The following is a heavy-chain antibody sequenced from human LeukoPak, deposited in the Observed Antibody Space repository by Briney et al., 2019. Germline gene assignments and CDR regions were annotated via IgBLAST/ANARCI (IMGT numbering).Heavy chain of an antibody. D-gene: IGHD6-19*01. CDR2: INSDGSST. CDR1: GFTFSSYW. Sequence: PGESLRLSCAASGFTFSSYWMHWVRQAPGKGLVWVSRINSDGSSTTYADSVKGRFTISRDNAKNTLYLQMNSLRADDTAVYYCARAIAVRTLNWFDPWGQGTLVTVSS. J-gene: IGHJ5*02. CDR3: ARAIAVRTLNWFDP. V-gene: IGHV3-74*01.